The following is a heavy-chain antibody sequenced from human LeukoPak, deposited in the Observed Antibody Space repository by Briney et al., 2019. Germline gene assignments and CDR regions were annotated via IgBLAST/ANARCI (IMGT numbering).Heavy chain of an antibody. CDR1: GDSFSGYY. D-gene: IGHD4-11*01. J-gene: IGHJ6*03. CDR2: INHREST. Sequence: TSETLSLTCGVSGDSFSGYYWVWIRQPPGKGLEWIGVINHRESTNYNPPLKSRVSLSVDTSKNQFSLRLTSVTAADTAVYFCVRGSRLGLTTTSRGYYHYMDVWAEGTTVTVSS. V-gene: IGHV4-34*01. CDR3: VRGSRLGLTTTSRGYYHYMDV.